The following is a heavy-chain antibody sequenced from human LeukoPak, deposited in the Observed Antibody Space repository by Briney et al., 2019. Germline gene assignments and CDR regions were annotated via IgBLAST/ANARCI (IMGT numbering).Heavy chain of an antibody. CDR1: GGSISSYY. CDR3: ARHEGAAGPFDY. CDR2: IRYRGKT. V-gene: IGHV4-59*08. J-gene: IGHJ4*02. D-gene: IGHD6-13*01. Sequence: SETLSLTCTVSGGSISSYYWSWTRQPPGKGLEWTGSIRYRGKTNYNPSLKSRVTISVDTSKNQFSLKLTSVTAADTAVYYCARHEGAAGPFDYWGQGTLVSVSS.